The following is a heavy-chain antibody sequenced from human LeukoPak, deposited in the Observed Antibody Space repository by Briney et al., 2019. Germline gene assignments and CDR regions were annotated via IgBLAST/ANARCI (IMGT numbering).Heavy chain of an antibody. CDR3: ACSSDIVVVPAASFDY. J-gene: IGHJ4*02. Sequence: ASVKVSCKASGYTFTGYYMHWVRRAPGQGLEWMGWINPNSGGTNYAQKFQGRVTMTRDTSISTAYMELSRLRSDDTAVYYCACSSDIVVVPAASFDYWGQGTLVTVSS. CDR2: INPNSGGT. V-gene: IGHV1-2*02. D-gene: IGHD2-2*01. CDR1: GYTFTGYY.